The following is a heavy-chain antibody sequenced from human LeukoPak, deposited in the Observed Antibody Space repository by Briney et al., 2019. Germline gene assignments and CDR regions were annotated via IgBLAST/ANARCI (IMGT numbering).Heavy chain of an antibody. V-gene: IGHV4-39*01. CDR1: GGSISSSSYY. J-gene: IGHJ4*02. CDR2: IYYSGST. Sequence: SETLSLTCTVSGGSISSSSYYWGWIRQPPGKGLEWIGTIYYSGSTYYNPSLKSRVTISVDTSKNQFSLKVSSLTAADTAVYYCARISGYRSNWSIDYWGQGTLVTVSS. CDR3: ARISGYRSNWSIDY. D-gene: IGHD6-13*01.